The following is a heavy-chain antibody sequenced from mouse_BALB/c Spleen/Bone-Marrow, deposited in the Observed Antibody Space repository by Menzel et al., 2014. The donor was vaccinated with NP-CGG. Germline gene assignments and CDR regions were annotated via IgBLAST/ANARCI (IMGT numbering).Heavy chain of an antibody. D-gene: IGHD2-14*01. CDR2: ISTFSGNT. CDR1: GYTFTDYA. V-gene: IGHV1S137*01. J-gene: IGHJ4*01. Sequence: VQLQESGPELVRPGVSVKISCKGSGYTFTDYAMHWVKRSHAKSLEWIGLISTFSGNTNYNQKFMGKATMTVDKSFSTAYMELDRLTSEDTAIYYCARGDYRYDETMDYWGQGTSVTVSS. CDR3: ARGDYRYDETMDY.